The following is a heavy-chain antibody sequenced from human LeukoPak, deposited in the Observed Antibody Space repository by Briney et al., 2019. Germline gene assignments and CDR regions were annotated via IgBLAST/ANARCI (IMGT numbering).Heavy chain of an antibody. CDR2: IYHSGST. J-gene: IGHJ2*01. CDR3: ARPQSGYCSSTSCQYWYFDL. CDR1: GYSISSGYY. D-gene: IGHD2-2*01. V-gene: IGHV4-38-2*01. Sequence: SETLSLTCAVSGYSISSGYYWGWIRPPPGKGLEWIGSIYHSGSTYYNPSLKSRVTISVDTSKNQFSLKLSSVTAADTAVYYCARPQSGYCSSTSCQYWYFDLWGRGTLVTVSS.